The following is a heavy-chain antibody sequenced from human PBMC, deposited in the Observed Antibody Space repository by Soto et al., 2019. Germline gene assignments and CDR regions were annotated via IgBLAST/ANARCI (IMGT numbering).Heavy chain of an antibody. CDR3: AGDPPMRITAVGPDHY. J-gene: IGHJ4*02. CDR2: ISGSSSNT. V-gene: IGHV3-21*01. CDR1: GFTFSSYS. Sequence: EVQLVESGGGLVKPGGSLRLSCAASGFTFSSYSMNWVRQAPGKGLEWVSAISGSSSNTYYADSVKGRFTISRDNAKNSLYLQMSSLRAEDTAVYYCAGDPPMRITAVGPDHYWGQGTLVTVSS. D-gene: IGHD6-13*01.